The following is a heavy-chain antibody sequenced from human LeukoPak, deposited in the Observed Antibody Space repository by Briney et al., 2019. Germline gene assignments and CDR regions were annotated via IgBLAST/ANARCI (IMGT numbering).Heavy chain of an antibody. CDR3: AGIPAAPTYYYYGMDV. CDR2: ISAYNGNT. Sequence: ASVKVSCKASGYTFTSYGISWVRQAPGQGLEWMGWISAYNGNTNYAQKLQGRVTMTTDTSTSTAYMELRSLRSDDTAVYYCAGIPAAPTYYYYGMDVWGQGTTVTVSS. V-gene: IGHV1-18*01. D-gene: IGHD2-2*01. CDR1: GYTFTSYG. J-gene: IGHJ6*02.